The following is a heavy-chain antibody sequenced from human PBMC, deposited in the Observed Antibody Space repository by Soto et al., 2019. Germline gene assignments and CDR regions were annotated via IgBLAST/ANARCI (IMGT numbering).Heavy chain of an antibody. V-gene: IGHV4-30-4*01. CDR2: IYYSGST. CDR3: ARGLTVLGGAFDI. Sequence: QVQLQESGPGLVKPSQTLSLTCTVSGGSISSGDYYWSWIRQPPGKGLEWIGYIYYSGSTYYNPSIKSRVTISVDTSKNQFSLKLSSVTAADTAVYYCARGLTVLGGAFDIWGQGTMVTVSS. D-gene: IGHD2-8*01. CDR1: GGSISSGDYY. J-gene: IGHJ3*02.